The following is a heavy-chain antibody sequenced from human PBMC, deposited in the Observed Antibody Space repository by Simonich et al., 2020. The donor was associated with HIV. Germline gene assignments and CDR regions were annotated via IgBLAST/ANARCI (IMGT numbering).Heavy chain of an antibody. CDR2: INPYNLNT. V-gene: IGHV1-18*01. CDR1: GYTFTNYF. Sequence: QVQLVQSGAEVKKPGASVKVSCKASGYTFTNYFITWVRQAPGQGLEWMGLINPYNLNTNYAQKLQELQGRVTMTTDTSTSTVYMELRSLTSDDTAVYYCARGTRFDYWGQGTLVIVSS. D-gene: IGHD1-7*01. J-gene: IGHJ4*02. CDR3: ARGTRFDY.